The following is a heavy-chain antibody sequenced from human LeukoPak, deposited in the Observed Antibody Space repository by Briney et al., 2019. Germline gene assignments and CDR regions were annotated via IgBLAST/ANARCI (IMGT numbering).Heavy chain of an antibody. CDR2: IYYSGST. J-gene: IGHJ3*02. CDR3: ARGGGYSYGYGAFDI. D-gene: IGHD5-18*01. CDR1: GGSFSGYY. V-gene: IGHV4-59*01. Sequence: PSETLSLTCAVYGGSFSGYYWSWIRQPPGKGLEWIGYIYYSGSTNYNPSLKSRVTISVDTSKNQFSLKLSSVTAADTAVYYCARGGGYSYGYGAFDIWGQGTMVTVSS.